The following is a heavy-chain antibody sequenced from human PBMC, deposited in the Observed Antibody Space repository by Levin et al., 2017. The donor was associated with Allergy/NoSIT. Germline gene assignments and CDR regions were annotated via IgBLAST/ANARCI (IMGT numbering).Heavy chain of an antibody. CDR2: ISAGCGNT. J-gene: IGHJ4*02. D-gene: IGHD6-13*01. CDR1: GFTFSTYA. Sequence: GESLKISCAASGFTFSTYAMSWVRQAPGKGLEWVSVISAGCGNTNYAESVTCRFTISRDNYKDTLYLQMNSLTAEDTAVDYCAKEGSSWYIEIDHWGQGTLVTVSS. V-gene: IGHV3-23*01. CDR3: AKEGSSWYIEIDH.